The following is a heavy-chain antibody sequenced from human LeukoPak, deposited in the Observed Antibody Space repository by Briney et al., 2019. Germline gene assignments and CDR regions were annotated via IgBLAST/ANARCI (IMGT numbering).Heavy chain of an antibody. D-gene: IGHD3-10*01. CDR1: GGTFSSYA. CDR3: ASAHYGSGSYYLDY. V-gene: IGHV1-69*06. CDR2: IIPIFGTA. J-gene: IGHJ4*02. Sequence: SVKVSCKASGGTFSSYAISWVRQAPGQLLEWIGGIIPIFGTANYAQKCQGRVTITADKSTSTDYMELSSLRSEDTAVYYCASAHYGSGSYYLDYWGQGTLVTVSS.